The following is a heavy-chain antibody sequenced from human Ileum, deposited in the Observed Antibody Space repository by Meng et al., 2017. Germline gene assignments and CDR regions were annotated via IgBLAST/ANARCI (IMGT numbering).Heavy chain of an antibody. Sequence: QAQLQESGPGLVRPLETLSLLCTVSGGSVSSAGYQWGWIRQPPGKGLEWIGYASTNYNPSLKSRVTISLDTSKNQFSLKLSSVTAADTAVYYCARDHWGSLDYWGQGILVTVSS. CDR3: ARDHWGSLDY. V-gene: IGHV4-61*08. CDR2: AST. D-gene: IGHD7-27*01. CDR1: GGSVSSAGYQ. J-gene: IGHJ4*02.